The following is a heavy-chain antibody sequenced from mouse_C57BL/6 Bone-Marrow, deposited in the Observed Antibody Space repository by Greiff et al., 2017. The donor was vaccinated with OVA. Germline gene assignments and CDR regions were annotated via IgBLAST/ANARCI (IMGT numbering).Heavy chain of an antibody. Sequence: QVQLQQPGAELVRPGTSVKLSCKASGYTFTSYWMHWVKQRLGQGLEWIGVIDPYDSYTNYNQKFKGQATLTVDTSSSTAYMQLSSLTSEDSAVYYCARRYDCNLRADLYFDVWGTGATVTVSS. J-gene: IGHJ1*03. CDR2: IDPYDSYT. V-gene: IGHV1-59*01. CDR3: ARRYDCNLRADLYFDV. CDR1: GYTFTSYW. D-gene: IGHD2-1*01.